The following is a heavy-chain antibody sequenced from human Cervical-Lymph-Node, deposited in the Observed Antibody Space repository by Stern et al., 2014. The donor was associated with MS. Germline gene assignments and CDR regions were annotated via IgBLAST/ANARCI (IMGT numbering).Heavy chain of an antibody. V-gene: IGHV5-51*01. CDR2: VQPGDSET. J-gene: IGHJ6*02. Sequence: EVQLVQSGAEVKKPGESLKISCTASGYSFADYWIAWVRQMPGKGLEWMGIVQPGDSETRYSPSFQGQVTISADKSTTPAYLQWNTLKASDTAVYYCARHKSVAYYYFGMDVWGQGTTVIVSS. D-gene: IGHD2-15*01. CDR3: ARHKSVAYYYFGMDV. CDR1: GYSFADYW.